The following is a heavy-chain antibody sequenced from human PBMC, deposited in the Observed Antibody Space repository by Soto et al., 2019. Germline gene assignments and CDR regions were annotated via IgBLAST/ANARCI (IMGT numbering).Heavy chain of an antibody. Sequence: SQTLSLTCAISGDSVPSNSAAWNWVRQSPSRGLEWLGRTYYRSKWYNDYAVSVKSRITINPDTSKNQFSLQLNSVTPEDTAVYYCARDLSAVTARYYYYGMDVWGQGTTVTVSS. D-gene: IGHD2-21*02. J-gene: IGHJ6*02. CDR2: TYYRSKWYN. V-gene: IGHV6-1*01. CDR3: ARDLSAVTARYYYYGMDV. CDR1: GDSVPSNSAA.